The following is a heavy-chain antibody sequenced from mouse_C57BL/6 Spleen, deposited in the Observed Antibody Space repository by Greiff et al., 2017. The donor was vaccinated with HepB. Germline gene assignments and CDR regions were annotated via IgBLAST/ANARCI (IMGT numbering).Heavy chain of an antibody. D-gene: IGHD1-1*01. J-gene: IGHJ1*03. Sequence: VQLQQPGAELVMPGASVKLSCKASGYTFTSYWMHWVKQRPGQGLEWIGEIDPSDSYTKYNQKFKGKSTLTVDKSSSTAYMQLSSLTSEDSAVYYCARGRTTVVARWYFDVWGTGTTVTVSS. V-gene: IGHV1-69*01. CDR1: GYTFTSYW. CDR3: ARGRTTVVARWYFDV. CDR2: IDPSDSYT.